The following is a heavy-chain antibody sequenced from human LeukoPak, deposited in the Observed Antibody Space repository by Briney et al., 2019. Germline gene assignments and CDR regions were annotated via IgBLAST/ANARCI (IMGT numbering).Heavy chain of an antibody. D-gene: IGHD6-13*01. J-gene: IGHJ4*02. CDR1: GFTFSSYG. Sequence: PGRSLRLSCAASGFTFSSYGMHWVRQAPGKGLEWVAVISYDGSNKYYADSVKGRFTISRDNSKNTLYLQMNSLRAEHTAVYYCAKDSSSWLLYFDYWGQGTLVTVSS. V-gene: IGHV3-30*18. CDR2: ISYDGSNK. CDR3: AKDSSSWLLYFDY.